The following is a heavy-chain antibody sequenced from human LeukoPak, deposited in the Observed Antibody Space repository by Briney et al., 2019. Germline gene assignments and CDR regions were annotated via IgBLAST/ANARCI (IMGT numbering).Heavy chain of an antibody. J-gene: IGHJ3*02. CDR1: GFTFSSYS. V-gene: IGHV3-21*01. CDR3: AREGVPYYDRKDAFDI. D-gene: IGHD3-22*01. CDR2: ISSSSSYI. Sequence: GGSLRLSCAASGFTFSSYSMNWVRQAPGKGLEWVSSISSSSSYIYYADSVKGRFTISRDNAKNSLYLQMNSLRAEDTAVYYCAREGVPYYDRKDAFDIWGQGTMVTVSS.